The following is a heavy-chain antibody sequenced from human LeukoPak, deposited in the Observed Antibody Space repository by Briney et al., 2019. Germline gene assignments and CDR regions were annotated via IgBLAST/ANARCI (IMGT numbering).Heavy chain of an antibody. CDR2: ISYDENTK. Sequence: PGRSLRLSCAASGFAFSSHAMHWVRQAPGKGLEWVAVISYDENTKYYADSVKGRFTISRDNSRNTLYQQMNSLRADDTALYYCARDLYSSSSVNWFDPWGQGTLVTVSS. D-gene: IGHD6-6*01. CDR3: ARDLYSSSSVNWFDP. V-gene: IGHV3-30*04. J-gene: IGHJ5*02. CDR1: GFAFSSHA.